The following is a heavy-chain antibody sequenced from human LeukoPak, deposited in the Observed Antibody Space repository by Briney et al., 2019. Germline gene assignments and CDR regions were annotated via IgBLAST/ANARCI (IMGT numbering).Heavy chain of an antibody. CDR1: GFTFSSYA. J-gene: IGHJ4*02. V-gene: IGHV3-23*01. CDR2: IGSGGTT. D-gene: IGHD3-10*01. Sequence: GGSLRLSCAASGFTFSSYAMSWVRQAPGKGLEWVSAIGSGGTTFYADSVKGRFTISRDNSKDTLYLYMNSLRADDTAVCYCAKEPTGYFDYWGQGTLVTVSS. CDR3: AKEPTGYFDY.